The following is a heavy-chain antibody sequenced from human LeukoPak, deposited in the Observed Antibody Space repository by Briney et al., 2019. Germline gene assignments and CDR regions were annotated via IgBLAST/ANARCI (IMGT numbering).Heavy chain of an antibody. D-gene: IGHD3-3*01. V-gene: IGHV4-59*01. CDR1: GGSISSYY. CDR2: IYYSGST. J-gene: IGHJ4*02. CDR3: ARGDYDFWSGYYTGIDY. Sequence: NTSETLSLTCTVSGGSISSYYWSWLRQPPGKGLEWIGYIYYSGSTNYNPSLKSRVTISVDTSKNQFSLKLSSVTAADTAVYYCARGDYDFWSGYYTGIDYWGQGTLVTVSS.